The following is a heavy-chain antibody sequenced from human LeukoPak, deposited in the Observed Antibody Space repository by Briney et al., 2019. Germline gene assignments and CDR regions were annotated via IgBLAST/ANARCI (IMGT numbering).Heavy chain of an antibody. V-gene: IGHV3-30*03. CDR3: TTGYFDTNDAFDI. Sequence: GGSLRLSCAASGFIFSSSDMHWVRQAPGKGLEWVAVISYDGSDKYYADSVKGRFTISRDNSKNTLYLQMNSLKTEDTAVYYCTTGYFDTNDAFDIWGQGTMVTVSS. CDR1: GFIFSSSD. J-gene: IGHJ3*02. D-gene: IGHD3-22*01. CDR2: ISYDGSDK.